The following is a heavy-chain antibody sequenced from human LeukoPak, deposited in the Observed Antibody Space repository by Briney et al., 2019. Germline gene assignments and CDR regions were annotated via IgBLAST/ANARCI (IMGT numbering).Heavy chain of an antibody. CDR1: GGSISSYY. CDR2: IYYSGST. V-gene: IGHV4-59*01. D-gene: IGHD3-22*01. J-gene: IGHJ6*02. Sequence: SETLSLTCTVSGGSISSYYWSWIRQPPGKGLEWIGDIYYSGSTNYNPSLKSRVTISVDTSKNQFSLKLSSVTAADTAVYYCARVPYYYDSSGYYSDPYYYYGMDVWGQGTTVTVSS. CDR3: ARVPYYYDSSGYYSDPYYYYGMDV.